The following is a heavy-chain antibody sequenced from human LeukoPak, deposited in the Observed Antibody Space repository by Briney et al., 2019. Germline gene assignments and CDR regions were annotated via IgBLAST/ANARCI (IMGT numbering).Heavy chain of an antibody. CDR1: GYSISSGFY. V-gene: IGHV4-38-2*02. J-gene: IGHJ4*02. CDR2: FYHSGST. CDR3: ARAIEVGAMTPFDY. D-gene: IGHD1-26*01. Sequence: SETLSLTCTVSGYSISSGFYWGWIRQPPGKGLEWIGSFYHSGSTYYNPSLKSRVTISVDTSKNQFSLKLSSVTAADTAVYYCARAIEVGAMTPFDYWGQGTLVTVSS.